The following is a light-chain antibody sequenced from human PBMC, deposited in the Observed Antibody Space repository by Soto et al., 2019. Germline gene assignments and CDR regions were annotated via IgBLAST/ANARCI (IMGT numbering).Light chain of an antibody. Sequence: QPVLTQSPSASASLGASVKLSCTLSSGHSTYAIAWHQQQPEKGPRYLMKLNSDGRHSKGDGMPDRFSGSSSGAERYRTISSLQSEDEAVYYCQTWVTGIQVFGGGTQLTVL. J-gene: IGLJ3*02. CDR3: QTWVTGIQV. CDR1: SGHSTYA. V-gene: IGLV4-69*01. CDR2: LNSDGRH.